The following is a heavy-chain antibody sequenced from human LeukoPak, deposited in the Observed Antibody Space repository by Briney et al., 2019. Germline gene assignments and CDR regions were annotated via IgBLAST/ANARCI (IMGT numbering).Heavy chain of an antibody. Sequence: PGRSLRLSRAASGFTFSSYGMHWVRQAPGKGLEWVAVISYDGSNKYYADSVKGRFTISRDNSKNTLYLQMNSLRAEDTAVYYCAKSADGSGSTKFDPWGQGTLVTVSS. CDR1: GFTFSSYG. D-gene: IGHD3-10*01. J-gene: IGHJ5*02. CDR2: ISYDGSNK. CDR3: AKSADGSGSTKFDP. V-gene: IGHV3-30*18.